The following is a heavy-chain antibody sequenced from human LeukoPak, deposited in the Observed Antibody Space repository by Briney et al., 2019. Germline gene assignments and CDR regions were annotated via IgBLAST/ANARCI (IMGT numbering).Heavy chain of an antibody. CDR2: ISYDGSYT. CDR3: ARALDV. CDR1: GLSFNTYA. V-gene: IGHV3-30*04. J-gene: IGHJ6*04. Sequence: PVGSLRLSCVDSGLSFNTYAMHWVRQAPGKGLEWVAAISYDGSYTYYRDSVRGRFTISRDNSKNTMYLQMNSLRAEDTAMYYCARALDVWGKGTTVTVSS.